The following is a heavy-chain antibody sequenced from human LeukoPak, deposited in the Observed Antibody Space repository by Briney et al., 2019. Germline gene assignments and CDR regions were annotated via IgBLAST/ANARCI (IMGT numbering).Heavy chain of an antibody. D-gene: IGHD3-22*01. CDR3: ARDRPNYYGSDGHYYRRDGDY. V-gene: IGHV3-23*01. CDR1: GFTFSIYA. Sequence: QSGGSLRLSCAASGFTFSIYAMSWVRQAPGKGLQWVSSITSRGESSWYVDSVKGRFTITRDNSENTLYLQMHSLRAEDTAVYYCARDRPNYYGSDGHYYRRDGDYWGRGTLVSVSS. J-gene: IGHJ4*02. CDR2: ITSRGESS.